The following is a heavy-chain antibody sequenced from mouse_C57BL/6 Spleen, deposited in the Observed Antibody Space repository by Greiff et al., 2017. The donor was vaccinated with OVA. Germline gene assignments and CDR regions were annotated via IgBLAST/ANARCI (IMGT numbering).Heavy chain of an antibody. CDR2: FSSGISTI. J-gene: IGHJ3*01. CDR1: GFTFSDYG. Sequence: EVQLVESGGGLVKPGGSLKLSCAASGFTFSDYGMHWVRQAPEKGLLWFAYFSSGISTIYYAATVQGRFTISRDNAKNTLFLQMTSLRAEDTAMYYCARGNFVYWGQGTLVTVSA. V-gene: IGHV5-17*01. CDR3: ARGNFVY.